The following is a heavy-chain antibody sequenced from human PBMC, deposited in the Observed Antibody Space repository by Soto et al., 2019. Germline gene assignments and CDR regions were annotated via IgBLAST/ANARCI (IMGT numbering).Heavy chain of an antibody. CDR2: ISYDESNK. D-gene: IGHD2-15*01. CDR1: GFTFSTYG. V-gene: IGHV3-30*18. CDR3: AKDKDPFCSGGACYSYDY. Sequence: GGSLRLSCAASGFTFSTYGMHWVRQAPGKGLEWVAGISYDESNKYYVDSVKGRFTISRDNSKNTLYLQMNSLRAEDTAIYYCAKDKDPFCSGGACYSYDYWGQGTLVTVSS. J-gene: IGHJ4*02.